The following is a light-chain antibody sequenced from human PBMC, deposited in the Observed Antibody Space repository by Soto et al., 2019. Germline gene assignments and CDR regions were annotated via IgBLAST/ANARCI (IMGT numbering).Light chain of an antibody. CDR1: SSNIGNDY. CDR2: RNN. Sequence: QPVLNQPPSASGTPGQKVSISCSGSSSNIGNDYVYWYRQLPGTAPKLLIYRNNQRPSEVPDRFSASKSGTSASLAISGLRSEDEADYYCAAWDDSLSVVFGGGTQLTVL. J-gene: IGLJ3*02. V-gene: IGLV1-47*01. CDR3: AAWDDSLSVV.